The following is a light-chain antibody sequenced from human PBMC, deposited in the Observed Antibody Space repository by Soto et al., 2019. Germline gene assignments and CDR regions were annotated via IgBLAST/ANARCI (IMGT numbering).Light chain of an antibody. V-gene: IGKV1-27*01. Sequence: DIHMTQSPSSLYASVGDRVTITCRASQGSSNYLAWYQQKPGKVPKLMIYAASTLQSGAPSRFSGSGSGTDFTLTISSLQSEDGATYFCQKYTSAPLTGGGGTKVEIK. CDR2: AAS. J-gene: IGKJ4*01. CDR3: QKYTSAPLT. CDR1: QGSSNY.